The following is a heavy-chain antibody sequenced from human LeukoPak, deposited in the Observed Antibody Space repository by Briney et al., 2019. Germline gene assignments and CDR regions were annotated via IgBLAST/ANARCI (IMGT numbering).Heavy chain of an antibody. D-gene: IGHD1-26*01. CDR1: GFTFSSYE. CDR2: ISSSGSTI. Sequence: GGSLRLSCAASGFTFSSYEMNWVRQAPGKGLEWVSYISSSGSTIYYADSVKGRFTISRDNAKNSLYLQMNSLRAEDTAVYYCARDRSGGSYTFDYWGQGTLVTVSS. V-gene: IGHV3-48*03. CDR3: ARDRSGGSYTFDY. J-gene: IGHJ4*02.